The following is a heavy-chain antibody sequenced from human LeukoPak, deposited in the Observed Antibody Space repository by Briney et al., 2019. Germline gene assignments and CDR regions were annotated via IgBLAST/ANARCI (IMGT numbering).Heavy chain of an antibody. CDR3: ARGGFYCGGDCYVDY. V-gene: IGHV4-39*07. CDR1: GGSISSNNYY. CDR2: IYYTGST. J-gene: IGHJ4*02. Sequence: SETLSLTCTVSGGSISSNNYYWGWIRQPPGKGLEWIGSIYYTGSTYYNPSLKSRVTISVDTSKNQFSLRLSSVTAADTAVYYCARGGFYCGGDCYVDYWGQGTLVTVSS. D-gene: IGHD2-21*02.